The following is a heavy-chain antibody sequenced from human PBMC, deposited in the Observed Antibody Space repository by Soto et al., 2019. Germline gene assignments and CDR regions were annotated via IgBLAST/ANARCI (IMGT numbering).Heavy chain of an antibody. CDR3: TKDVNSYVNRIGS. CDR2: ISYDGHND. CDR1: GFTFRSYA. D-gene: IGHD3-16*01. J-gene: IGHJ4*02. V-gene: IGHV3-30*18. Sequence: GGSLRLSCAASGFTFRSYAMHWVRQAPGKGLEWVGGISYDGHNDYSGDSVKGRFTISRDNSKNTLYLQMNSLRAEDTAVYFCTKDVNSYVNRIGSWGQGTLVTVSS.